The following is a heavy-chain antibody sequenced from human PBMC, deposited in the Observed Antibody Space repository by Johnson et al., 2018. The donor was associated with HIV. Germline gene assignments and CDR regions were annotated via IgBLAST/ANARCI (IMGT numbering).Heavy chain of an antibody. J-gene: IGHJ3*02. CDR3: AREAYCSSGSCYDAFDI. CDR1: GFTVSSNY. Sequence: VPLVESGGGLVQPGGSLRLSCAASGFTVSSNYMSWVRQAPGKGLEWVSVIYSGGSTYYSDSVKGRFSISRDNSKNTLYLQMNSVRAEDTAVFYCAREAYCSSGSCYDAFDIWGQGTMVTVSS. V-gene: IGHV3-66*01. D-gene: IGHD2-15*01. CDR2: IYSGGST.